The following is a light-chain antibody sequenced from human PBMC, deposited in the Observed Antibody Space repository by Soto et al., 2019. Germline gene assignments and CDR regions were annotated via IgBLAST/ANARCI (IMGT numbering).Light chain of an antibody. CDR2: GAS. CDR1: QSVSSY. J-gene: IGKJ5*01. Sequence: IVLTQSPAKMSLSPGEIATLSSRASQSVSSYLAWYQQKPGQAPRLLIYGASTRATGIPARFSGSGSGTEFTLTISSLQSEDFAAYYCQQYNNWPPITFGQGTRLEI. V-gene: IGKV3-15*01. CDR3: QQYNNWPPIT.